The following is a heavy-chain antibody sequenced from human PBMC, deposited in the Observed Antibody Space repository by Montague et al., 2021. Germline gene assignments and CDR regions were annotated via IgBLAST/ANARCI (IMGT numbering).Heavy chain of an antibody. CDR1: GFTFSSYW. Sequence: SLRLSCAASGFTFSSYWMSWVRQAPGKGLESVANIGDDGVETYYVDSVKGRFTVSRDNSKSSLYLQMNSLGAEDTAVYYCGVSPRRGGMDVWGKGTTVTVSS. CDR2: IGDDGVET. V-gene: IGHV3-7*01. J-gene: IGHJ6*03. CDR3: GVSPRRGGMDV.